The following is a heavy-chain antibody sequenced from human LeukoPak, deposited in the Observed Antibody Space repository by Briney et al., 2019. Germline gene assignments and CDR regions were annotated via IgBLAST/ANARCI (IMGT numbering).Heavy chain of an antibody. J-gene: IGHJ4*02. CDR2: IRYDGSNK. D-gene: IGHD3-10*01. V-gene: IGHV3-30*02. Sequence: GGSLRLSCAASGFTFSSYAMSWVRQAPGKGLEWVAFIRYDGSNKYYADSVKGRFTISRDNSKNTLYLQMNSLRAEDTAVYYCAKVVLLWFGELSALDYWGQGTLVTVSS. CDR3: AKVVLLWFGELSALDY. CDR1: GFTFSSYA.